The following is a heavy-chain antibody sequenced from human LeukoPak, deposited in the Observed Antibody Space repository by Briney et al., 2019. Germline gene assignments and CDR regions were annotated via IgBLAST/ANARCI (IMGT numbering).Heavy chain of an antibody. Sequence: GGSLRLSCAASGFTFSSYAMSWVRQAPGKGLEWVSAISGSGGSTYYADSVKGRFTISRDNSKNTLYLQMNSLRAEDTAVYYCAKARGRVVVITTEYWGQGTLVTVSS. CDR1: GFTFSSYA. CDR2: ISGSGGST. CDR3: AKARGRVVVITTEY. V-gene: IGHV3-23*01. D-gene: IGHD3-22*01. J-gene: IGHJ4*02.